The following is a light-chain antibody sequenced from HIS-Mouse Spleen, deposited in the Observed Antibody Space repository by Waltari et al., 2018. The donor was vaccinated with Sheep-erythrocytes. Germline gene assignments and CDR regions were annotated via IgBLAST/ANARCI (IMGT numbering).Light chain of an antibody. J-gene: IGKJ1*01. CDR3: QQYGSSLRT. CDR2: GAS. CDR1: ESVSSSY. V-gene: IGKV3-20*01. Sequence: EIVLAQSPGTLSLSPGERATLPCSASESVSSSYLAWYQQQPGQAPRLLIYGASSRATGIPDRFSGSGSGTDFTLTISRLEPEAFAVYYCQQYGSSLRTFGQGTKVESK.